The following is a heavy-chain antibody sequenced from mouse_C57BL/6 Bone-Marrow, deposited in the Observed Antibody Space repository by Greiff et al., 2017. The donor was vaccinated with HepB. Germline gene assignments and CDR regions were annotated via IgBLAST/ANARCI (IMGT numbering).Heavy chain of an antibody. D-gene: IGHD1-1*01. J-gene: IGHJ2*01. CDR3: ARDGGTTVVDY. CDR2: ISDGGSYT. V-gene: IGHV5-4*03. CDR1: GFTFSSYA. Sequence: EVKLVESGGGLVKPGGSLKLSCAASGFTFSSYAMSWVRQTPEKRLEWVATISDGGSYTYYPDNVKGRFTISRDNAKNNLYLQLSHLKSEDTAMYYCARDGGTTVVDYWGQGTTLTVSS.